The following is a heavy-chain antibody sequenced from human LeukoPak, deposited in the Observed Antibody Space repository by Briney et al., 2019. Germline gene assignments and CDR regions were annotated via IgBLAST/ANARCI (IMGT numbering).Heavy chain of an antibody. D-gene: IGHD3-16*01. J-gene: IGHJ4*02. CDR1: GFTFSSYG. V-gene: IGHV3-30*18. Sequence: GGSLRLSCAASGFTFSSYGMHWVRQAPGKGLEWVAVISYDGSNKYYADSVKGRFAISRDNSKNTLYLQMNSLRAEDTAVYYCAKDRRHVGYFDYWGQGTLVTVSS. CDR3: AKDRRHVGYFDY. CDR2: ISYDGSNK.